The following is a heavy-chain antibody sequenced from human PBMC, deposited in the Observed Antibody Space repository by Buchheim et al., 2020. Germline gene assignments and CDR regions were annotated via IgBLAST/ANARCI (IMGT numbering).Heavy chain of an antibody. CDR1: GFSFSDSD. V-gene: IGHV3-73*01. D-gene: IGHD4-23*01. J-gene: IGHJ4*02. CDR2: IRSKPKNYAT. CDR3: AKHYGGY. Sequence: EVPLVESGGGLVQPGGSLKLSCAASGFSFSDSDIHWVRQASGKGLEWVGRIRSKPKNYATEYAAPVKGRFTISRDDSKNTAYLQMNSLRTEDTAVYFCAKHYGGYWGQGT.